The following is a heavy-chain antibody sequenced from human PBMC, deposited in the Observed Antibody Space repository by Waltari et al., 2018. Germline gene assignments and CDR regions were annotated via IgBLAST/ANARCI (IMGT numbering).Heavy chain of an antibody. CDR1: GGYLRSYY. Sequence: QVQLQESGPGQVKPSETLSLTCTVSGGYLRSYYWSWIRQPAGKGLEWMGRIYTTGSTNYNPSLESRTTMSDDTAKKQFSLKLSPGAAAATAVYFCARVNRGSSGSSSFSDYWGQGTLVTVSS. J-gene: IGHJ4*02. CDR2: IYTTGST. V-gene: IGHV4-4*07. D-gene: IGHD6-6*01. CDR3: ARVNRGSSGSSSFSDY.